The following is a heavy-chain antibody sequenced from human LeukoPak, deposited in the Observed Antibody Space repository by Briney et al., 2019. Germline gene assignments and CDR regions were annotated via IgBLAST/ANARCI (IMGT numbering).Heavy chain of an antibody. CDR3: TTDGSTTLSNTFDY. V-gene: IGHV3-15*01. D-gene: IGHD1-26*01. Sequence: GGSLRLSCAAPGFTFSDAWMNWVRLAPGKGLEWVGRIKSRNRGETVDYAAPVKGRFTISRDDSKTTVYLQMNSLKTEDTAIYYCTTDGSTTLSNTFDYWGQGTLVTVSS. CDR1: GFTFSDAW. CDR2: IKSRNRGETV. J-gene: IGHJ4*02.